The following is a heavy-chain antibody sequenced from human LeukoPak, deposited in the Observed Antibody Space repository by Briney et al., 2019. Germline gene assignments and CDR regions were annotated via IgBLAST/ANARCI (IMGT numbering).Heavy chain of an antibody. CDR1: GASISSRSFY. V-gene: IGHV4-39*07. CDR3: ARDTGSYPHDTFDI. J-gene: IGHJ3*02. CDR2: IYYSGST. D-gene: IGHD1-26*01. Sequence: SETLSLTCTVSGASISSRSFYWGWIRQPPGKGLEWIGNIYYSGSTYYNPSLKSRVTISVDTSKNQFSLKLSSVTAADTAVYYCARDTGSYPHDTFDIWGQGTMVSVSS.